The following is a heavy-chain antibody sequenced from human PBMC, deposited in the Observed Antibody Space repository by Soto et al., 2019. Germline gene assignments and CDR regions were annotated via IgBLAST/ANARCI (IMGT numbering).Heavy chain of an antibody. D-gene: IGHD5-18*01. J-gene: IGHJ6*02. V-gene: IGHV3-21*01. CDR1: GFTFRKYT. Sequence: GGSLRLSCEASGFTFRKYTMNWVRQAPGKGLEWVSSISSSSSHIYYADSVKGRFTISRDNAKNSLYLQMNSLRAEDTAFYYCARDRDIVMVVDHYYYGIDVWGQGTTVTVSS. CDR3: ARDRDIVMVVDHYYYGIDV. CDR2: ISSSSSHI.